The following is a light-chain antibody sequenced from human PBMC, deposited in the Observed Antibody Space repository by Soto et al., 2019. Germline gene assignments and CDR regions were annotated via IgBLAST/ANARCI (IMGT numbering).Light chain of an antibody. CDR1: QDISNY. V-gene: IGKV1-33*01. J-gene: IGKJ2*01. Sequence: DIQMTHSPSSLSASVGDRVSITCQASQDISNYLNWYQQKPGKAPKLLIYDESNLETGVPSRSSGSGSGKDFTFTTSTLQPEDIATYYCKQYANLHRTFGQGTQVDIX. CDR3: KQYANLHRT. CDR2: DES.